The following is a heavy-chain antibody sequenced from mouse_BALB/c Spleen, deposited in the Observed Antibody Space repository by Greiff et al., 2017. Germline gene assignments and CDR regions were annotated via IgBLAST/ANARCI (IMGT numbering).Heavy chain of an antibody. CDR3: ARDYDSSYAWFAY. CDR2: IWAGGST. CDR1: GFSLTSYG. J-gene: IGHJ3*01. D-gene: IGHD1-1*01. V-gene: IGHV2-9*02. Sequence: QVQLKESGPGLVAPSQSLSITCTVSGFSLTSYGVHWVRQPPGKGLEWLGVIWAGGSTNYNSALMSRLSISKDNSKSQVFLKMNSLQTDDTAMYYCARDYDSSYAWFAYWGQGTLVTVSA.